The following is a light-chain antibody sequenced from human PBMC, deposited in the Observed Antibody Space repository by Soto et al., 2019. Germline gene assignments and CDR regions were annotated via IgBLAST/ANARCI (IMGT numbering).Light chain of an antibody. V-gene: IGKV4-1*01. CDR2: WSS. J-gene: IGKJ3*01. CDR3: QQYYDTPFT. CDR1: QSVLYSSNNKNY. Sequence: DIVMTQSPDSLAVSLGERATINCKSSQSVLYSSNNKNYLAWYQQKPGQPPKKLIYWSSTRESGVPDRFSGSGSGTDFTLTISSLQAEDVAVYYCQQYYDTPFTFGPGTKVDIK.